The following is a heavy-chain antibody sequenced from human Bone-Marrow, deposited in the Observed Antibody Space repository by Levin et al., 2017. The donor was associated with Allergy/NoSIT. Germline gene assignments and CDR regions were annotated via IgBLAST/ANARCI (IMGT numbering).Heavy chain of an antibody. D-gene: IGHD3-9*01. V-gene: IGHV3-30*18. CDR3: AKRSRLFRHFDWSLDS. Sequence: GESLKISCAASGFIFSSYAMHWVRQAPGKGLEWVAVISHDGSDKYYADSVEGRFTVSRDNPKNTLSLQMNSLRVEDTAVYYCAKRSRLFRHFDWSLDSWGQGTLVAVAS. CDR1: GFIFSSYA. J-gene: IGHJ4*02. CDR2: ISHDGSDK.